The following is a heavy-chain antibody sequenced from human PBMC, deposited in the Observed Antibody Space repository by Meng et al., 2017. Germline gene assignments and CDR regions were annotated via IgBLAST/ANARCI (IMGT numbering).Heavy chain of an antibody. CDR1: GFTFSSYA. CDR2: ISGSGGST. V-gene: IGHV3-23*01. Sequence: GESLKISCAASGFTFSSYAMSWVRQAPGKGLEWVSAISGSGGSTYYADSVKGRFTISRVKSKDTLYLQMNSLRAEDTAVYYCAKWPRGSGLGRFIYFDYWGQGTLVTVSS. J-gene: IGHJ4*02. CDR3: AKWPRGSGLGRFIYFDY. D-gene: IGHD3-10*01.